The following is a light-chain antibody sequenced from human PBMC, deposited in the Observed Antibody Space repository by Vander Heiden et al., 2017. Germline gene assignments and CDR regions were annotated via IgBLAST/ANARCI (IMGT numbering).Light chain of an antibody. V-gene: IGKV2-28*01. CDR1: QSLLHSNGYNY. Sequence: DIVMTQSPLSLRVTPGEPASISCRSSQSLLHSNGYNYLDWYLQKPGQSPQLLIYLGSNRASGVPDRFSGSGSGTDFTLKISRVEAEDVGVYYCMQDLQTITFGQGTRLEIK. CDR2: LGS. J-gene: IGKJ5*01. CDR3: MQDLQTIT.